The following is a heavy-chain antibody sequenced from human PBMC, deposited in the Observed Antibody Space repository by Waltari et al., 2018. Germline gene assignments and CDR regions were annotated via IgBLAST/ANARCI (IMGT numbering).Heavy chain of an antibody. V-gene: IGHV3-30*01. Sequence: QVQLVESGGGVVQPGRSLRLSCAASGFTFSSYAMHWVRQAPGKGLEWVAVISYDGSNKYYADSVKGRFTISRDNSKNTLYLQMNSLRAEDTAVYYCARGGDIVVVVAAPDYWGQGTLGTVSS. CDR2: ISYDGSNK. J-gene: IGHJ4*02. D-gene: IGHD2-15*01. CDR3: ARGGDIVVVVAAPDY. CDR1: GFTFSSYA.